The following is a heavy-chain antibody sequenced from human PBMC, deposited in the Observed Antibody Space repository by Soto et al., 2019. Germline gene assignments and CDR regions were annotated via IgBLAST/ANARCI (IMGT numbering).Heavy chain of an antibody. Sequence: SETLSLTCTVSGASIIGYYWSWSRKSAGKGLEWIGRIYATGTTDYNPSLKSRVMMSVDTSKKQFSLKLRSVTAADTAVYYCVRDGTKTLRDWFDPWGQGISVTVSS. CDR2: IYATGTT. CDR3: VRDGTKTLRDWFDP. CDR1: GASIIGYY. J-gene: IGHJ5*02. V-gene: IGHV4-4*07. D-gene: IGHD1-1*01.